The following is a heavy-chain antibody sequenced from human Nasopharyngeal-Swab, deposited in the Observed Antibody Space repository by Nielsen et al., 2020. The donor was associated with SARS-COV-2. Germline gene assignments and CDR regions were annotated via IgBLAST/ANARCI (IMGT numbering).Heavy chain of an antibody. CDR2: TIPIFGTA. V-gene: IGHV1-69*13. CDR1: GGTFSSYA. CDR3: ARPYYYDSSGYLVAFDI. D-gene: IGHD3-22*01. J-gene: IGHJ3*02. Sequence: SVKVSCKASGGTFSSYAISWVRQAPGQGLEWMGGTIPIFGTANYAQKFQGRVTITADESTSTAYMELSSLRSEDTAVYYCARPYYYDSSGYLVAFDIWGQGTMVTVSS.